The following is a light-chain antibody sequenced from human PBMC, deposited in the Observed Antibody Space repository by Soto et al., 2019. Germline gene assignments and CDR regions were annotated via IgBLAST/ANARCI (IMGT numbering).Light chain of an antibody. CDR2: GAS. J-gene: IGKJ2*01. CDR1: QSVSSNY. Sequence: EIVLTQSPGTLSLSPGERATLSCRASQSVSSNYLAWYQKSPGQPPSLLIYGASNRANGVPDRFSGSGSGTDFTLTISRLEPEDCSVYYCQQYGTSPYTFGQGTKLEIK. V-gene: IGKV3-20*01. CDR3: QQYGTSPYT.